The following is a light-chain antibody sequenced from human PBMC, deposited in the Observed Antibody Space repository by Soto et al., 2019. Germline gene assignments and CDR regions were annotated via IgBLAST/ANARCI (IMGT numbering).Light chain of an antibody. Sequence: EIVLTQSPGTLSLSPGEGATLSCRASQSVSSSYLAWYQQKPGQAPRLLIYGASSRATGIPDRFSGSGSGTVFTLTISRLEPEDFAMDYCQQYGSSSYTFGQGTKLEIK. CDR3: QQYGSSSYT. V-gene: IGKV3-20*01. CDR1: QSVSSSY. CDR2: GAS. J-gene: IGKJ2*01.